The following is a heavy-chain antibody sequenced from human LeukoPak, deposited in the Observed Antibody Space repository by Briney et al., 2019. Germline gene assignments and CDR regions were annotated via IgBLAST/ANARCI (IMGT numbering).Heavy chain of an antibody. V-gene: IGHV4-39*01. D-gene: IGHD6-13*01. J-gene: IGHJ4*02. CDR2: IYYSGST. CDR3: ARYSSSWYDPMDY. Sequence: PSETLSLTCTVSGGSISSSSYYWGWIRQPPGKGLEWIGSIYYSGSTYYNPSLKSRVTISVDTSKNQFSLKLSSVTAADTAVYYCARYSSSWYDPMDYWGQGTLVTVSS. CDR1: GGSISSSSYY.